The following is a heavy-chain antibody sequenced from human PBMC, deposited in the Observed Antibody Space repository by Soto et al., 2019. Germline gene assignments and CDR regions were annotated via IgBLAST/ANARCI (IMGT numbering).Heavy chain of an antibody. CDR3: ARDYSVTSAGKSFYYYGMVV. V-gene: IGHV3-48*03. D-gene: IGHD4-4*01. CDR2: ISSGDSTI. Sequence: LRLSCAASGFTFSSYEMNWVRQAPGKGLEWVSYISSGDSTIYYADSVKGRFTISRDNAKNSLFLQMNSLRAEDTAVYYCARDYSVTSAGKSFYYYGMVVWGQGTTVTVSS. CDR1: GFTFSSYE. J-gene: IGHJ6*02.